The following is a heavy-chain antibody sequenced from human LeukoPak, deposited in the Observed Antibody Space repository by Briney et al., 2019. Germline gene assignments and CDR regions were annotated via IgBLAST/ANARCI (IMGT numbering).Heavy chain of an antibody. D-gene: IGHD3-22*01. V-gene: IGHV1-2*02. CDR2: INPNSGGT. CDR3: ARVEGGWDSSGYYFEYFQH. J-gene: IGHJ1*01. CDR1: GYTFTGYY. Sequence: ASVKVSCKASGYTFTGYYMHRVRQAPGQGLEWMGWINPNSGGTNYAQKFQGRVTMTRDTSISTAYMELSRLRSDDTAVYYCARVEGGWDSSGYYFEYFQHWGQGTLVTVSS.